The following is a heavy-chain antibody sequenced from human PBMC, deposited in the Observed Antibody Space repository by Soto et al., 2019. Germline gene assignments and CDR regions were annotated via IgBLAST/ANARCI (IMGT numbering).Heavy chain of an antibody. V-gene: IGHV1-2*04. Sequence: GASVKVSCKASGYTFTSYGISWVRQAPGQGLEWKGWINSNSCGTNYAQMFQGWVTMTRDTSISTAYMELSRLRSDDTAVYYCARMYYYDSSGYSRTPHYGMDVWGQGTTVTVSS. D-gene: IGHD3-22*01. CDR3: ARMYYYDSSGYSRTPHYGMDV. J-gene: IGHJ6*02. CDR2: INSNSCGT. CDR1: GYTFTSYG.